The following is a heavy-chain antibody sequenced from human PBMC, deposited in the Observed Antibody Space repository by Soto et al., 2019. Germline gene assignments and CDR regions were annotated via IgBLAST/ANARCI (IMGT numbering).Heavy chain of an antibody. Sequence: LRLSCAASGFTFSSYAMHWVRQAPGKGLEWVAVISYDGSNKYYADSVKGRFTISRDNSKNTLYLQMNSLRAEDTAVYYCARGELLRYGMDVWGQGTTVTVSS. J-gene: IGHJ6*02. CDR2: ISYDGSNK. D-gene: IGHD1-26*01. CDR1: GFTFSSYA. V-gene: IGHV3-30-3*01. CDR3: ARGELLRYGMDV.